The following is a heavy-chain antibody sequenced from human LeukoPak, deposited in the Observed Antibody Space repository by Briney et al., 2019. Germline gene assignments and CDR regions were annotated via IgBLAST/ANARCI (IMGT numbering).Heavy chain of an antibody. V-gene: IGHV3-53*01. CDR1: GFTVSSNY. D-gene: IGHD1-26*01. CDR2: IYSGGST. CDR3: ARVEWELLSIDY. J-gene: IGHJ4*02. Sequence: GGSLRLSCAASGFTVSSNYMSWVRQAPGKGLEWVSVIYSGGSTYYADSVKGRFTISRDNSKNTLYLQMNSLRAEDTAVYYCARVEWELLSIDYWGQGTLVTVSS.